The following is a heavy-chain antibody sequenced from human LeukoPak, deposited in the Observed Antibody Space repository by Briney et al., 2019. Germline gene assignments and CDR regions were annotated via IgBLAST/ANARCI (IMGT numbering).Heavy chain of an antibody. V-gene: IGHV1-3*01. CDR3: ARDLGDSSGYYFYYYYYGMDV. CDR1: GYTFTSYA. CDR2: INAGNGNT. J-gene: IGHJ6*02. D-gene: IGHD3-22*01. Sequence: ASVKVSCKASGYTFTSYAMHWVRQAPGQRLEWMGWINAGNGNTKYSQKFQGRVTITRDTSASTAYMELSSLRSEDTAVYYCARDLGDSSGYYFYYYYYGMDVWGQGTTVTVSS.